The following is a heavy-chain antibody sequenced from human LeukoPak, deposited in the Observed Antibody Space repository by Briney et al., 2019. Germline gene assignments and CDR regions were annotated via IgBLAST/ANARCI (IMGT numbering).Heavy chain of an antibody. CDR3: ARDYADYVGYFFFDY. J-gene: IGHJ4*02. V-gene: IGHV3-23*01. CDR1: GFTFGSYV. CDR2: IGTSGGDI. Sequence: PGGSLRLSCAASGFTFGSYVMIWVRQAPGKGLEWVSIIGTSGGDIHYADSVKGRFSISRDNPQNTLYLQMNSLRAEDTAVYYCARDYADYVGYFFFDYWGQGTLVTVSS. D-gene: IGHD4-17*01.